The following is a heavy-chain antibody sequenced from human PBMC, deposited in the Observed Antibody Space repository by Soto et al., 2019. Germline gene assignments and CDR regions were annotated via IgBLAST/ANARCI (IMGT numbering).Heavy chain of an antibody. D-gene: IGHD4-17*01. CDR2: IYYSGST. CDR1: GGSFSGYY. J-gene: IGHJ1*01. CDR3: ARHHGDYGYFQH. Sequence: SDTLSLTCAVYGGSFSGYYWSWIRQPPGKGLEWIGYIYYSGSTNYNPSLKSRVTISVDTSKNQFSLKLSSVTAADTAVYYCARHHGDYGYFQHWGQGTLVTVSS. V-gene: IGHV4-59*08.